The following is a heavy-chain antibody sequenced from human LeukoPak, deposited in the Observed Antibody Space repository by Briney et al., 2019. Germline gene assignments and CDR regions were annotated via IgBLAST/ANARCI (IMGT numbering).Heavy chain of an antibody. CDR3: ARLNTGSYGYNWFDP. Sequence: GASVKVSCKVSGYTLTELSMHWVRQAPGKGLEWMGGFDPEDGETIYAQKFQGRVTMTEDTSTDTAYMELSSLRSEDTAVYYCARLNTGSYGYNWFDPWGQGTLVTVSS. D-gene: IGHD1-26*01. CDR2: FDPEDGET. CDR1: GYTLTELS. J-gene: IGHJ5*02. V-gene: IGHV1-24*01.